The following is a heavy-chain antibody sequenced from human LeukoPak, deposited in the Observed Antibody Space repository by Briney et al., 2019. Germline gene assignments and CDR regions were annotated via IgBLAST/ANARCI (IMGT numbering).Heavy chain of an antibody. CDR1: EDTFTSYY. Sequence: GASVKVSCKASEDTFTSYYMHWVRQAPGQGLEWMGIINPSGGSTSCAQKFQGRVTMTRDTSTSTVYMELSSLRSEDTAVYYCARENNERYSSGWYYFDYWGQGTLVTVSS. CDR2: INPSGGST. V-gene: IGHV1-46*01. J-gene: IGHJ4*02. D-gene: IGHD6-19*01. CDR3: ARENNERYSSGWYYFDY.